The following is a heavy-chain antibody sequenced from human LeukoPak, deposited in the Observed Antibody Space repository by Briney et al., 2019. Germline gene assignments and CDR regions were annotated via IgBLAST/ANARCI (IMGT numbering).Heavy chain of an antibody. Sequence: SVKVSCKASGYTFTTYYMHWVRQAPGQGLEWMGGIIPIFGTANYAQKFQGRVTITTDESTSTAYMELSSLRSEDTAVYYCARDYGDYVLDYWGQGTLVTVSS. V-gene: IGHV1-69*05. CDR1: GYTFTTYY. J-gene: IGHJ4*02. CDR3: ARDYGDYVLDY. CDR2: IIPIFGTA. D-gene: IGHD4-17*01.